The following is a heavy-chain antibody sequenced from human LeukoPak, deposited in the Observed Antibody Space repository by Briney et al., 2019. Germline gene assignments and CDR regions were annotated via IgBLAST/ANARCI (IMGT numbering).Heavy chain of an antibody. V-gene: IGHV3-21*01. CDR3: ARGQSFDWLTHEY. D-gene: IGHD3-9*01. Sequence: WIRQPPGKGLEWVSVISSSSSYIYYADSVRGRFTISRDNAKNSLYLQMNSLRAEDTAVYYCARGQSFDWLTHEYWGQGTLVTVSS. J-gene: IGHJ4*02. CDR2: ISSSSSYI.